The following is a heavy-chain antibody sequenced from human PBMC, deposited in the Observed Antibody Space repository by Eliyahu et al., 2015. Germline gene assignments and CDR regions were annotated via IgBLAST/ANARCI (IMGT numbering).Heavy chain of an antibody. V-gene: IGHV4-59*01. CDR3: ARDSSSTASYYYYGMDV. Sequence: QVQLQESGPGLVKPSETLSLTXTVSGGXIXSYYWSWIRQPPGKGLEXIGYFYYSGSTNYNPXLKSRVTISVDTSKNQFSLKLSSXTAADTAXYYCARDSSSTASYYYYGMDVWGQGTTVTVSS. D-gene: IGHD6-6*01. CDR2: FYYSGST. J-gene: IGHJ6*02. CDR1: GGXIXSYY.